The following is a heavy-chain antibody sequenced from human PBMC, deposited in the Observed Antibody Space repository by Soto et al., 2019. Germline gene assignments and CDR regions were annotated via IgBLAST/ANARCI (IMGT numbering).Heavy chain of an antibody. V-gene: IGHV4-39*01. CDR3: ARGGIRVLRYFDWLPFDY. D-gene: IGHD3-9*01. CDR1: GGSISSSSYY. Sequence: SETLSLTCTVSGGSISSSSYYWGWIRQPPGKGLEWIGSIYYSGSTYYNPSLKSRVTISVDTSKNQFSLKLSSVTAEDTAVYYCARGGIRVLRYFDWLPFDYWGQGTLVTVSS. J-gene: IGHJ4*02. CDR2: IYYSGST.